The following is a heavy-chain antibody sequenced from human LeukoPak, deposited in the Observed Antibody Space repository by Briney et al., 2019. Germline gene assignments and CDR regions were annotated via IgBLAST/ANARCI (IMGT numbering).Heavy chain of an antibody. J-gene: IGHJ4*02. D-gene: IGHD2-2*01. CDR3: ARSAAAMLFDY. V-gene: IGHV3-74*01. Sequence: PVGSLRLSCAASGFTFSSYWMHWVRQAPGKGLVWVSCINSDGSSTSYADSVKGRFTISRDNAKNTLYLQMNSLRAEDTAVYYCARSAAAMLFDYWGQGTLVTVSS. CDR1: GFTFSSYW. CDR2: INSDGSST.